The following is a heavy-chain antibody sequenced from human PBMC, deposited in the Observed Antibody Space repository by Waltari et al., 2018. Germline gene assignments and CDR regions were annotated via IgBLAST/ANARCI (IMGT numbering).Heavy chain of an antibody. CDR3: ATHTPFNDFGASGYFYFFDY. V-gene: IGHV3-53*01. D-gene: IGHD3-22*01. Sequence: EVQLVESGGGLIQPGGSLRLSFAVSGVSVSDNYMTWVRQAPGKGLEWVSLLYRDGSTSYAESVKGRFTISRDTSKNVLYLQVDRLTAGDTAVYYCATHTPFNDFGASGYFYFFDYWGRGTLVTVSS. CDR1: GVSVSDNY. J-gene: IGHJ4*02. CDR2: LYRDGST.